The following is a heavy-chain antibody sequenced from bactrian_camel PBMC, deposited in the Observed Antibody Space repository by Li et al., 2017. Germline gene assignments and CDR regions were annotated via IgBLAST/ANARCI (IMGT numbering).Heavy chain of an antibody. Sequence: HVQLVESGGGSVQVGGSLRLSCAASTSAYNTACMGWFRQAPGKEREGVATIRKGGNTRYADSVKGRFTISKDNSENTLYLVMDSLKRDDTAIYYCAAKRTNWCGRLLGPDEYDHWGQGTQVTVS. J-gene: IGHJ4*01. D-gene: IGHD7*01. CDR2: IRKGGNT. V-gene: IGHV3S53*01. CDR3: AAKRTNWCGRLLGPDEYDH. CDR1: TSAYNTAC.